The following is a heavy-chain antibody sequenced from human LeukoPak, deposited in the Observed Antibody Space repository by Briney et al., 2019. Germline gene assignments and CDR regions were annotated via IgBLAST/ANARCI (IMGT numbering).Heavy chain of an antibody. V-gene: IGHV3-74*01. D-gene: IGHD6-13*01. CDR3: ARVRSSSWYDY. CDR2: ISSDGSTT. CDR1: GFTFSTSW. J-gene: IGHJ4*02. Sequence: GGSLRLSCATSGFTFSTSWMHWVRQGPGEGLVWVSRISSDGSTTTYADSVKGRFTISRDNAKNTLYLQMNSLRVEDTAVYYCARVRSSSWYDYWGQGARVADSS.